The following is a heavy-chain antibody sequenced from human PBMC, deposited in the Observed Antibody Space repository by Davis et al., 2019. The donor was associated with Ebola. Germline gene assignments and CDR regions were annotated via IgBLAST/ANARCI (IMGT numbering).Heavy chain of an antibody. V-gene: IGHV3-74*01. CDR1: GFTFSSYA. CDR2: INSDGSST. Sequence: HTGGSLRLSCAASGFTFSSYAMSWVRQAPGKGLEWVSRINSDGSSTSYADSVKGRFTISRDNSKNTLYLQMNSLRAEDTAVYYCATQLPDINKYGMDVWGQGTTVTVSS. J-gene: IGHJ6*02. D-gene: IGHD2-2*01. CDR3: ATQLPDINKYGMDV.